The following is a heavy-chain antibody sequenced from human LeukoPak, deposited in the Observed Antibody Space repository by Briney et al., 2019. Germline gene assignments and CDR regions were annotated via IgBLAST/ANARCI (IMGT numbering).Heavy chain of an antibody. Sequence: PSETLSLTCAVSGASISSYYWSWIRQPPGKGLEWIGYIHYSGSINYNPALKSRVTISVDTSKKQFSLKLSSVTAEDTAVYYCARHVSGDYAWLDVWGQGTTVTVSS. CDR2: IHYSGSI. J-gene: IGHJ6*02. D-gene: IGHD4-17*01. V-gene: IGHV4-59*08. CDR3: ARHVSGDYAWLDV. CDR1: GASISSYY.